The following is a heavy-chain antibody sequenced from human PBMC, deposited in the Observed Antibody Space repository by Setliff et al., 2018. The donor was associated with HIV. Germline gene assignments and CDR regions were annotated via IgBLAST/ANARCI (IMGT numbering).Heavy chain of an antibody. CDR1: GGSISSSSYY. CDR3: ARQPYPHLYYYMDV. V-gene: IGHV4-39*01. CDR2: LYYSGDT. J-gene: IGHJ6*03. Sequence: SETLSLTCTVSGGSISSSSYYWDWIRQPPGKGLEWIASLYYSGDTYYNPSLKTRVTISADKSKNQFSLKLSSVTAADTAVYYCARQPYPHLYYYMDVWGKGTTVTVSS.